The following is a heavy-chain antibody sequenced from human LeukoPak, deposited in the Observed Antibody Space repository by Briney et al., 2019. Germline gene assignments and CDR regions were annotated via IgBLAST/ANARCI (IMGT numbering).Heavy chain of an antibody. V-gene: IGHV3-21*06. J-gene: IGHJ6*03. D-gene: IGHD2-2*01. CDR1: GFTFNTYS. Sequence: PGGSLRLSCAASGFTFNTYSMNWVRQAPGKGLEWVSSISHRSKYIYHADTVKGRFTISRDDPKNSLYLRMNSLRAEDTAVYYCARAFDTSWDYYYMDVWGKGTTVTVFS. CDR3: ARAFDTSWDYYYMDV. CDR2: ISHRSKYI.